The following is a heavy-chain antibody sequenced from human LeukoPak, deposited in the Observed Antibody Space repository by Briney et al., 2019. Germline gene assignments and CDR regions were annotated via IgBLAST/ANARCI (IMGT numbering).Heavy chain of an antibody. V-gene: IGHV4-39*07. CDR1: GGSISSSSYY. CDR3: ATVEMATDAFDI. J-gene: IGHJ3*02. D-gene: IGHD5-24*01. Sequence: SETLSLTCTVSGGSISSSSYYWGWIRQPPGKGLEWIGSIYYSGSTYYNPSPKSRVTISVDTSKNQFSLKLSSVTAADTAVYYCATVEMATDAFDIWGQGTMVTVSS. CDR2: IYYSGST.